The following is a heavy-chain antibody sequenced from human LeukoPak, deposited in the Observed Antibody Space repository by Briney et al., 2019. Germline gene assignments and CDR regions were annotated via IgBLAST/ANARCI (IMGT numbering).Heavy chain of an antibody. V-gene: IGHV1-69*13. J-gene: IGHJ4*02. CDR3: ARAGEVYNSGSYLEY. CDR1: GGTFSSYA. CDR2: IIPIFGTA. Sequence: ASVKVSCKASGGTFSSYAISWVRQAPGQGLEWMGGIIPIFGTANYAQKFQGRVTITADESTSTAYMELSSLRSEDTAVYYSARAGEVYNSGSYLEYWGQGTLVTVSS. D-gene: IGHD6-19*01.